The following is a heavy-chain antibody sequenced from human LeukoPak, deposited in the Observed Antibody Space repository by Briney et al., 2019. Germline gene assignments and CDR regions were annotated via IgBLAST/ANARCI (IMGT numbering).Heavy chain of an antibody. CDR3: ARSNYDSTTFYYHLDL. CDR2: VDVHGQGT. CDR1: GFIFSSYW. V-gene: IGHV3-74*01. J-gene: IGHJ5*02. D-gene: IGHD2/OR15-2a*01. Sequence: PGGSLRLSCAASGFIFSSYWMHWVRQAPGKGPVWVSRVDVHGQGTAYADSVKGRFTISRDNAKNTLSLQMNSLSAEDTAVYYCARSNYDSTTFYYHLDLWGQGTLVTVSS.